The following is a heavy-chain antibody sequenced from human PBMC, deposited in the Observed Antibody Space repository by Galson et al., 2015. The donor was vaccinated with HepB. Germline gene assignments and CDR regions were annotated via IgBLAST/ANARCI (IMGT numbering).Heavy chain of an antibody. Sequence: PALVKPTQTLTLTCTFSGFSFSTSGVGVGWVRQPPGKALEWLALIYWDDDKRYSPSLNSRLTITKDTSKNQVVLTMTIMDPVDTATYYCVHLAAHYYDSSGHYGGFDYWGPGTLVTVSS. V-gene: IGHV2-5*02. CDR2: IYWDDDK. CDR1: GFSFSTSGVG. D-gene: IGHD3-22*01. CDR3: VHLAAHYYDSSGHYGGFDY. J-gene: IGHJ4*02.